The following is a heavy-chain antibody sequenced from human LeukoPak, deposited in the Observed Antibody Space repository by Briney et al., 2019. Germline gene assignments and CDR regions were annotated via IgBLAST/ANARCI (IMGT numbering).Heavy chain of an antibody. CDR2: IYTSGST. D-gene: IGHD3-3*01. CDR3: ARGRITIFGVVSRHDAFDI. V-gene: IGHV4-4*07. J-gene: IGHJ3*02. Sequence: SETLSLTCTVSGGSISSYYWSWIRQPAGKGLEWIGRIYTSGSTNYNPPLKSRVTMSVDTSKNQFSLKLSSVTAADTAVYYCARGRITIFGVVSRHDAFDIWGQGTMVTVSS. CDR1: GGSISSYY.